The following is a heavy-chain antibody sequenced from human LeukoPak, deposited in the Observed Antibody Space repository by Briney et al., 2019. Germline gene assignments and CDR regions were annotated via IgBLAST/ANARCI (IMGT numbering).Heavy chain of an antibody. J-gene: IGHJ6*02. CDR3: ARDGIAAAGTNYYYYYGMDV. D-gene: IGHD6-13*01. CDR2: ISSSGSTI. V-gene: IGHV3-48*03. Sequence: GGSLRLSCAASGFTFSSYEMNWVRQAPGKGLEWVSYISSSGSTIYYADSVKGRFTIPRDNAKNSLYLQMNSLRAEDTAVYYCARDGIAAAGTNYYYYYGMDVWGQGTTVTVSS. CDR1: GFTFSSYE.